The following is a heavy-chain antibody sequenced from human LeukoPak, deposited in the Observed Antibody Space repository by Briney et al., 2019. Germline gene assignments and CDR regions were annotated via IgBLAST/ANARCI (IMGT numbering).Heavy chain of an antibody. CDR3: ARQGDGDNYMAYYYYGMDV. Sequence: PSETLSLTCTVSGGSISSSSYYWGWIRQPPGKGLEWIGSIYYSGSTYYNPSLKSRVTISADTSKNQVSLKLTSVTAADTAVYYCARQGDGDNYMAYYYYGMDVWGQGTTVTVSS. V-gene: IGHV4-39*01. CDR2: IYYSGST. CDR1: GGSISSSSYY. J-gene: IGHJ6*02. D-gene: IGHD5-24*01.